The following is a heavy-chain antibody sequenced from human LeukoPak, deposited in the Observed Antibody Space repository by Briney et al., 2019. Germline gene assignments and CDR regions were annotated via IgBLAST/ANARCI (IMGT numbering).Heavy chain of an antibody. V-gene: IGHV3-53*01. J-gene: IGHJ4*02. D-gene: IGHD6-13*01. CDR2: IYTGGTP. CDR1: GFTVSSNY. Sequence: GGSLRLSCVASGFTVSSNYMTWVRQAPGKGLEWVSVIYTGGTPYYADSVKGRFTISRDISKNTVYLQMNSLRVEDTAVYFCARGAAAGPTLGLDYWGQGTLVTVSS. CDR3: ARGAAAGPTLGLDY.